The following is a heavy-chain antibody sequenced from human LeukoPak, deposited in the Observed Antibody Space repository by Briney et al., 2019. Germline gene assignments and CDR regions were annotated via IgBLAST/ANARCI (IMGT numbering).Heavy chain of an antibody. CDR1: GYTFTSYG. V-gene: IGHV1-18*01. CDR2: ISAYNGNT. CDR3: ARDRFLELYFYMDV. D-gene: IGHD3-3*01. J-gene: IGHJ6*03. Sequence: ASVKVSCKASGYTFTSYGISWVRQAPGQGLEWMGWISAYNGNTNYAQKLQGRVTMATDTSTSTAYMELRSLRSDDTAVHYCARDRFLELYFYMDVWGKGTTVTVSS.